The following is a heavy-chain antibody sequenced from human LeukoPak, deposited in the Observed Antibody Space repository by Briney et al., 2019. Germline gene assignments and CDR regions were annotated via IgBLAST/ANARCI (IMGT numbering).Heavy chain of an antibody. Sequence: GGSLRLSCAASGFIFSSAWMTWVRQAPGKGLEWVGHIKNKTNGGTTDYAAPVKGRFIISRDDSKNTLYLQMNSLRREDTAMYYCAKDGLAGRFDSSVPGIYDGLDVWGQGTTVTVSS. D-gene: IGHD6-19*01. CDR3: AKDGLAGRFDSSVPGIYDGLDV. J-gene: IGHJ6*02. CDR2: IKNKTNGGTT. V-gene: IGHV3-15*01. CDR1: GFIFSSAW.